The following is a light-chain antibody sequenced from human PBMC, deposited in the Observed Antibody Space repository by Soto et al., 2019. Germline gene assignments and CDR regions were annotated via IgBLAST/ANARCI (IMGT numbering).Light chain of an antibody. Sequence: DIQMTQSPSTLSASVGDRVTITCRASQSISSWLAWYQQKPGKAPKLLIYKASSLESGVPSRFSGSGSGTEFTLTISSLQPDDFATYYCQQYNSYQPPTKTFGQGTKVEIK. V-gene: IGKV1-5*03. CDR1: QSISSW. CDR2: KAS. J-gene: IGKJ1*01. CDR3: QQYNSYQPPTKT.